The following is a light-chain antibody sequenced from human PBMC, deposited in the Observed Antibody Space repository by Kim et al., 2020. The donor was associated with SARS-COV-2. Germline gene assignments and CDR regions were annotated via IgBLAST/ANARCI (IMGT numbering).Light chain of an antibody. CDR2: GAS. CDR1: QSVSSIY. Sequence: SPGERATLSCRASQSVSSIYLAWYQQKPGQAPRLLIYGASSRATGIPDRCSGSGSGTDFTLTISRLEPEDFAVYYCQQYGSSPWTFGQGTKVDIK. CDR3: QQYGSSPWT. V-gene: IGKV3-20*01. J-gene: IGKJ1*01.